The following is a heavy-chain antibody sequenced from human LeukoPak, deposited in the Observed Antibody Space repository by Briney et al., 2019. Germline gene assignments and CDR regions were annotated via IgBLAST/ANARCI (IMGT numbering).Heavy chain of an antibody. V-gene: IGHV3-7*01. Sequence: GGSLRLSCAASGFTFSSYWMSWVRQAPGKGLEWVANIKQDGSEKYYVDSVKGRFTISRDKAKNSLYLEMNSLRAEDTAVYYCARAESGGYCSSTSCYEAWWFDPWGQGTLVTVSS. J-gene: IGHJ5*02. D-gene: IGHD2-2*01. CDR3: ARAESGGYCSSTSCYEAWWFDP. CDR2: IKQDGSEK. CDR1: GFTFSSYW.